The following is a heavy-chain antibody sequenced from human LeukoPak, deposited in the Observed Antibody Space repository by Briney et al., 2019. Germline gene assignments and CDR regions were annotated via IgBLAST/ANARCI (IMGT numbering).Heavy chain of an antibody. V-gene: IGHV1-2*02. CDR2: INPNSGGT. Sequence: GASVKVSFKASGYTFTGYYMHWVRQAPGQGLEWMGWINPNSGGTNYAQKFQGRVTMTRDTSISTAYMELSRLRSDDTAVYYCARAGAGVVLRFLEWPKDAFDIWGQGTMVTVSS. D-gene: IGHD3-3*01. CDR3: ARAGAGVVLRFLEWPKDAFDI. J-gene: IGHJ3*02. CDR1: GYTFTGYY.